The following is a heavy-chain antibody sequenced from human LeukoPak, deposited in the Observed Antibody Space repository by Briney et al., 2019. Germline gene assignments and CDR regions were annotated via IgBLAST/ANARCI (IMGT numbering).Heavy chain of an antibody. CDR2: INHSGST. V-gene: IGHV4-34*01. CDR1: GGSFSGYY. CDR3: ASPGATRPYGMDV. D-gene: IGHD1-14*01. Sequence: SETLCLTCAVYGGSFSGYYWSWIRQPPGKGLEWIGEINHSGSTNYNPSLKSRVTISVDTSKNQFSLKLSSVTAADTAVYYCASPGATRPYGMDVWGQGTTVTVSS. J-gene: IGHJ6*02.